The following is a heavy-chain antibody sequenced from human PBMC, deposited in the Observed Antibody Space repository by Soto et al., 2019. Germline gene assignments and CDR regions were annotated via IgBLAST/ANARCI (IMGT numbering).Heavy chain of an antibody. J-gene: IGHJ6*02. V-gene: IGHV4-30-4*01. CDR3: ARATALSGMDV. CDR2: IYYSGST. CDR1: GGSISSGYYY. Sequence: SETLSLTCSVSGGSISSGYYYWSWIRQPPGKGLEWIGYIYYSGSTYYNPSLKSRVTISVDTSKNQFSLKLSSVTAADTAVYYCARATALSGMDVWGQGTTVTVSS.